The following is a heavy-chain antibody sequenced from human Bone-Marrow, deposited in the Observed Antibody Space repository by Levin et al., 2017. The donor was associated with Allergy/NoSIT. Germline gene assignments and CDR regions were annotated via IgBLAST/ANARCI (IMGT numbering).Heavy chain of an antibody. CDR1: GNSLAELS. Sequence: GGSLRLSCRGSGNSLAELSMHWVRQAPGGGLEWMGGFDPEEGETTYAPNFQGRVTMTEDSSTDTAYMELSSLRSDDTAVYFCAAVQGTTMTAPPRLDYWGPGTLVTVSS. J-gene: IGHJ4*02. D-gene: IGHD2-21*02. CDR2: FDPEEGET. CDR3: AAVQGTTMTAPPRLDY. V-gene: IGHV1-24*01.